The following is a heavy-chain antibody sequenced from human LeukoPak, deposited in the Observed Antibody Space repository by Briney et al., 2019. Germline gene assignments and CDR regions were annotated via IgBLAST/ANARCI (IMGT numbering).Heavy chain of an antibody. CDR3: ARDQFKYGTTWEHHNN. Sequence: SVKVSCKASGGTFNSRSINSYSFQWVRQAPGQGLEWMGEIIPIFRKITYAQKFHGRVTITADESTSTAYMELRSLTSEDTAVYYCARDQFKYGTTWEHHNNWGQGTLVTVSA. CDR2: IIPIFRKI. D-gene: IGHD1/OR15-1a*01. CDR1: GGTFNSRS. J-gene: IGHJ4*02. V-gene: IGHV1-69*13.